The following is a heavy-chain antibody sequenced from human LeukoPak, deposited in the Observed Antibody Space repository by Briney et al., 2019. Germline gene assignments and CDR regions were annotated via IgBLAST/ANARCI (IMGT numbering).Heavy chain of an antibody. CDR2: INFNNAGT. Sequence: ASVKVSCKASSYTFTGYYIHWVRQAPGQGLEWMGWINFNNAGTNNAQKFQDRITMTRDTSLSTVYMELTSLRYDDTAVYFCARVWWNAFDIWGQGTMVTVSS. V-gene: IGHV1-2*02. D-gene: IGHD2-21*01. CDR3: ARVWWNAFDI. CDR1: SYTFTGYY. J-gene: IGHJ3*02.